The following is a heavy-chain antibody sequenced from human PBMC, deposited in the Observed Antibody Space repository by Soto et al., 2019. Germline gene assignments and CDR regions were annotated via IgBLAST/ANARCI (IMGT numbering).Heavy chain of an antibody. CDR2: ISAYNGNT. Sequence: GASVKVSCKASGYTFTSYGISWVRQAPGQGLEWMGWISAYNGNTNYAQKLQGRVTMTTDTSTSTAYMELRSLRSDDTAVYYCARDGCSSTSCYPYFFYDGSDRKDVWRQGTTDTVSS. J-gene: IGHJ6*01. D-gene: IGHD2-2*01. CDR1: GYTFTSYG. V-gene: IGHV1-18*01. CDR3: ARDGCSSTSCYPYFFYDGSDRKDV.